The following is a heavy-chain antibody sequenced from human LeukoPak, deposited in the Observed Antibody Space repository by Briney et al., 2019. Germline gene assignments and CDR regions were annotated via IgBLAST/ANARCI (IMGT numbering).Heavy chain of an antibody. D-gene: IGHD3-22*01. CDR2: IYYSGST. V-gene: IGHV4-59*01. CDR1: GGSISSYY. CDR3: ARDSSGYHPFGY. J-gene: IGHJ4*02. Sequence: SETLSLTCTVSGGSISSYYWSWIRQPPGKGLEWIGYIYYSGSTNYNPSLKSRVTISVDTSKNQFSLKLSSVTAADTTVYYCARDSSGYHPFGYWGQGTLVTVSS.